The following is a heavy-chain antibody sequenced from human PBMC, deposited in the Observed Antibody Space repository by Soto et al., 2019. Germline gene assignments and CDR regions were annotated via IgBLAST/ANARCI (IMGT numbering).Heavy chain of an antibody. D-gene: IGHD2-21*02. CDR1: GYTFTSYY. CDR2: INPSGDST. Sequence: ASVKVSCKASGYTFTSYYMHWVRQAPGQGLEWMGMINPSGDSTNYAQKFQGRVTMTRDTSTSTVYMELSRLRSEDTAVYYRARPLPGRYNWFDPWGQGTLVTVSS. J-gene: IGHJ5*02. CDR3: ARPLPGRYNWFDP. V-gene: IGHV1-46*01.